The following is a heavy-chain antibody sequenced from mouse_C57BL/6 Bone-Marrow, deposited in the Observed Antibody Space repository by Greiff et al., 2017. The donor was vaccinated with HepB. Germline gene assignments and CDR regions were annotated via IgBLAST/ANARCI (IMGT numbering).Heavy chain of an antibody. CDR2: IYPRSGNT. D-gene: IGHD1-1*01. J-gene: IGHJ3*01. V-gene: IGHV1-81*01. CDR1: GYTFTSYG. Sequence: QVQLQQSGAELARPGASVKLSCKASGYTFTSYGISWVKQRAGQGLEWIGEIYPRSGNTYYNEKFKGKATLTADKSSSTAYMELRSLTSEDSAVYFCAGQGSSSFAYWGQGTLVTVSA. CDR3: AGQGSSSFAY.